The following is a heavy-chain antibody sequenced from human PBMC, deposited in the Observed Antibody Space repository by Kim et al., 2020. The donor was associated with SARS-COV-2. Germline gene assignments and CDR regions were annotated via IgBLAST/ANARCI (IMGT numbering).Heavy chain of an antibody. J-gene: IGHJ4*02. Sequence: SETLSLTCAVSGGSISSSNWWSWVRQPPGKGLEWIGEIYHSGSTNYNPSLKSRVTISVDKSKNQFSLKLSSVTAADTAVYYCARDAFCSGGSCYYFDYWGQGTLVTVSS. CDR3: ARDAFCSGGSCYYFDY. D-gene: IGHD2-15*01. CDR2: IYHSGST. V-gene: IGHV4-4*02. CDR1: GGSISSSNW.